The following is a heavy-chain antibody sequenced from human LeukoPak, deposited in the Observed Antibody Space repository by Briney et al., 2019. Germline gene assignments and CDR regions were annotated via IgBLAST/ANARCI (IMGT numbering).Heavy chain of an antibody. Sequence: ASVKVSCKASRCTFTSYGISWVRQAPGQGLEWMGWISGYNGNTNYAQKLQGRVTMTTDTSTSTAYMELRSLRSVDTAVYYCARDPMTTGIDYWGQGTLVTVSS. CDR1: RCTFTSYG. CDR3: ARDPMTTGIDY. J-gene: IGHJ4*02. CDR2: ISGYNGNT. V-gene: IGHV1-18*01. D-gene: IGHD4-17*01.